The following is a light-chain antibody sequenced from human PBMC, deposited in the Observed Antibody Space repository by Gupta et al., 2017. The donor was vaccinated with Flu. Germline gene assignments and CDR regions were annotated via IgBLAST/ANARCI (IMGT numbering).Light chain of an antibody. CDR1: QSLLYKNGNNY. V-gene: IGKV2-28*01. CDR2: MGS. J-gene: IGKJ1*01. Sequence: DVVLTQSPLSLPVTPGEPASISCRSSQSLLYKNGNNYLDWYLKKPGQSPQLLIYMGSNRAPGVPDRFSGSGSGTXFTLKIXRVEAEDVGVYYCMQGLQIPRTFGXGTKVELK. CDR3: MQGLQIPRT.